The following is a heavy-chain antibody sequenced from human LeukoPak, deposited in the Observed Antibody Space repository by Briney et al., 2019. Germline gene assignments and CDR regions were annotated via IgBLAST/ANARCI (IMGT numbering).Heavy chain of an antibody. Sequence: PSETLSLTCTVSGYSISSGYYWGWIRQPPGKGLEWIGSIYDSGTTYYNPSLKSRVTISVDTSKNQFSLKLSSVTAADTAIYYCANSRDRSNIAARRFRVADRHFVYWGQGTLVTVSS. J-gene: IGHJ4*02. D-gene: IGHD6-6*01. CDR2: IYDSGTT. CDR3: ANSRDRSNIAARRFRVADRHFVY. V-gene: IGHV4-38-2*02. CDR1: GYSISSGYY.